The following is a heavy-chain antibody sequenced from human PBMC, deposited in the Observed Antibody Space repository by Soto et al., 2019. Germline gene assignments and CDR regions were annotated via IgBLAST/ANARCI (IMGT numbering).Heavy chain of an antibody. V-gene: IGHV4-39*01. J-gene: IGHJ4*02. Sequence: QLQLQESGPGLVKPSETLSLTCTVSGGSISSSDYYWGWIRQPPGKGLEWIGNIYYSGSASYNPSLQGRVTISVDTSQNQVSLKLSPVTAADTAVYLCVSGVPWVGFDYWGQGTLVTVSS. CDR2: IYYSGSA. CDR1: GGSISSSDYY. CDR3: VSGVPWVGFDY. D-gene: IGHD2-8*01.